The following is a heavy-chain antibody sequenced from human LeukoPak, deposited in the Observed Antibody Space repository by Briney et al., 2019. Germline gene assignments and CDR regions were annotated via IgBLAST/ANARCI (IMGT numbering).Heavy chain of an antibody. D-gene: IGHD3-22*01. CDR2: IYHSGST. V-gene: IGHV4-4*02. J-gene: IGHJ5*02. CDR1: GGSISSSNW. Sequence: SGTLSLTCAVSGGSISSSNWWSWVRQPPGKGLEWMGEIYHSGSTNYNPSLKSRVTISVDKSKNQFSLKLSSVTAADTAVYYCARGLSENYYDSSGYYSFSGNWFDPWGQGTLVTVSS. CDR3: ARGLSENYYDSSGYYSFSGNWFDP.